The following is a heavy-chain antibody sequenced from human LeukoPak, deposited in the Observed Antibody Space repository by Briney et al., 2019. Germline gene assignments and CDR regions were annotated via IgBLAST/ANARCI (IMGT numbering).Heavy chain of an antibody. CDR1: GFTFSSYA. CDR3: AKDPRGYCSSTSCPNWFDF. CDR2: ISGSGGST. J-gene: IGHJ5*01. V-gene: IGHV3-23*01. Sequence: PGGSLRLSCAASGFTFSSYAMSWVRQAPGKGLEWVSAISGSGGSTYYADSVKGRFTFSRDNSKNTLYLQMNSLRAEDAAVYYCAKDPRGYCSSTSCPNWFDFWGQGSLVTVSS. D-gene: IGHD2-2*01.